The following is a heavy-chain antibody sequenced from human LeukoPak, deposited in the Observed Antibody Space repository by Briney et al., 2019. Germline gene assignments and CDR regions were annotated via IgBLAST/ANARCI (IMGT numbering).Heavy chain of an antibody. V-gene: IGHV4-59*01. Sequence: PSETLSLTCTVSGGSISSYYWSWIRQPPGKGLEWIGYIYYSGMTNYNPSLKSRVTISVDTSKNQFSLKLSSVTAADTAVYYCARDAGGYDFRSGSRHYYMDVWGKGTTVTVSS. D-gene: IGHD3-3*01. CDR2: IYYSGMT. CDR3: ARDAGGYDFRSGSRHYYMDV. CDR1: GGSISSYY. J-gene: IGHJ6*03.